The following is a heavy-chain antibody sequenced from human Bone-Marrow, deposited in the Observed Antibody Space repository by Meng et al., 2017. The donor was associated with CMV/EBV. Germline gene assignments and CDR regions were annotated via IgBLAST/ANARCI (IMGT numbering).Heavy chain of an antibody. Sequence: SETLSLTCTVSGGSISSSSYYWGWIRQPPGKGLEWIGSIYYSGSTYYNPSLKSRVTISVDTSKNQFSLKLSSVTAADTAVYYCARDIVVVPADLNWFDPWGQGTLVTVSS. J-gene: IGHJ5*02. CDR1: GGSISSSSYY. CDR2: IYYSGST. D-gene: IGHD2-2*01. V-gene: IGHV4-39*07. CDR3: ARDIVVVPADLNWFDP.